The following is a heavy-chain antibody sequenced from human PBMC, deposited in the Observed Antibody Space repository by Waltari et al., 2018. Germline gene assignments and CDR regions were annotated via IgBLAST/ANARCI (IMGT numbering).Heavy chain of an antibody. CDR1: GGTFSSYA. D-gene: IGHD6-19*01. CDR3: ARAPSVAGRGNYFDY. CDR2: IIPIFGTA. V-gene: IGHV1-69*12. J-gene: IGHJ4*02. Sequence: QVQLVQSGAEVKQPGSSVKVSCKASGGTFSSYAISWVRPAPGQGLEWMGGIIPIFGTANYAQKFQGRVTITADEATSTAYMELSSLRSEDTAVYYCARAPSVAGRGNYFDYWGQGTLVTVSS.